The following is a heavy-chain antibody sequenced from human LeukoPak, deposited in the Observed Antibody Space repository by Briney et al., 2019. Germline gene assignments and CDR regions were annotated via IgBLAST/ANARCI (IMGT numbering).Heavy chain of an antibody. CDR1: GFSFTNYW. CDR3: VRGYGEYFDWLSH. CDR2: IKYDGSEK. V-gene: IGHV3-7*02. Sequence: GGSLRLSCAASGFSFTNYWMSWVRQAPGKGLEWVANIKYDGSEKFYVDSVKGRFTISRDNAKNSLYLQMNILRAADTAMYYCVRGYGEYFDWLSHWGQGTLVTVSS. J-gene: IGHJ4*02. D-gene: IGHD3-9*01.